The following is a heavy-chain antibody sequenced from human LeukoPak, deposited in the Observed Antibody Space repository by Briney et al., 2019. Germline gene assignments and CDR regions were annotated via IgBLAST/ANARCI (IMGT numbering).Heavy chain of an antibody. D-gene: IGHD4-17*01. Sequence: PGGSLRLSCAASGFTFSSYWMSWVRQAPGKGLEWVANIKQDGSEKYYVDSVKGRVTISRDNAKNSLYLQMNSLRAEDTAVYYCARDSEYGDYGNWGKGTTVTVSS. J-gene: IGHJ6*04. CDR1: GFTFSSYW. CDR2: IKQDGSEK. CDR3: ARDSEYGDYGN. V-gene: IGHV3-7*01.